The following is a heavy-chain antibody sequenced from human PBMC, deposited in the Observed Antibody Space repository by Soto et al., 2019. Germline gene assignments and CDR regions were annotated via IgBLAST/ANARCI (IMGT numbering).Heavy chain of an antibody. D-gene: IGHD6-6*01. V-gene: IGHV3-30*18. J-gene: IGHJ6*02. CDR2: ISYDGSNK. CDR1: GFTFSSYG. CDR3: AKDSVLSPYYYGMDV. Sequence: GGSLRLSCAASGFTFSSYGMHWVRQAPGKGLEWVAVISYDGSNKYYADSVKGRFTISRDNSKNTLYLQMNSLRAEDTAVYYCAKDSVLSPYYYGMDVWGQGTTVTVSS.